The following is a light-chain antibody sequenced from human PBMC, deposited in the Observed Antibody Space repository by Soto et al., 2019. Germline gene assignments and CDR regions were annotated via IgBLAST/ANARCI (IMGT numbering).Light chain of an antibody. CDR2: GAS. CDR1: QSVSNN. Sequence: ETVMTQSTATLSVSPGERATLSCRASQSVSNNLAWYQQKPSQAPRLLIYGASTRATGIPARFSGSGSGTEFTLTNSSLQSEDFAVYYCQQYNDWPPVTFGQGTRLEIK. J-gene: IGKJ5*01. V-gene: IGKV3-15*01. CDR3: QQYNDWPPVT.